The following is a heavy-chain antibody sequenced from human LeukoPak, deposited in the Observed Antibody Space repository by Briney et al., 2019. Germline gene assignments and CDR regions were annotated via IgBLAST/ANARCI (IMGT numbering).Heavy chain of an antibody. Sequence: SETLSLTCTVSGGSISSSSYYWGWIRQPPGKGLEWIGSIYYSGSTYYNPSLKSRVTISVDTSKNQFSLKLSSVTAADTAVYYCGSSPGITIFGVVNWFDPWGQGTLVTVSS. V-gene: IGHV4-39*01. CDR2: IYYSGST. CDR3: GSSPGITIFGVVNWFDP. CDR1: GGSISSSSYY. D-gene: IGHD3-3*01. J-gene: IGHJ5*02.